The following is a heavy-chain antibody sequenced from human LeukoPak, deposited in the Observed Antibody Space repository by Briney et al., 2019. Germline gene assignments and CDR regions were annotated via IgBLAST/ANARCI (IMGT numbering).Heavy chain of an antibody. CDR3: ARGSDHYDSSGYRYFDL. D-gene: IGHD3-22*01. J-gene: IGHJ2*01. CDR2: IYYSGST. Sequence: TSETLSLTCTVSGGSIRSYFWSWIRQPPGKGLEWIGYIYYSGSTNYNPSLKSRVTISVDTSKNQFSLKLSSVTAADTAVYYCARGSDHYDSSGYRYFDLWGRGTLATVSS. V-gene: IGHV4-59*01. CDR1: GGSIRSYF.